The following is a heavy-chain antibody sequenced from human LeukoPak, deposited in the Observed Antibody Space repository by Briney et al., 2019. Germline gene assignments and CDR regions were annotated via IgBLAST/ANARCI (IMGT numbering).Heavy chain of an antibody. CDR3: ARVPSSWYFYMDV. CDR2: ISSSSSYI. V-gene: IGHV3-21*01. Sequence: GGSLRLSCAASGFTFSSYAMNWVRQAPGKGLEWVSSISSSSSYIYYADSVKGRFTISRDNAKNSLYLQMNSLRAEDTAVYYCARVPSSWYFYMDVWGKGTTVTVSS. D-gene: IGHD6-13*01. J-gene: IGHJ6*03. CDR1: GFTFSSYA.